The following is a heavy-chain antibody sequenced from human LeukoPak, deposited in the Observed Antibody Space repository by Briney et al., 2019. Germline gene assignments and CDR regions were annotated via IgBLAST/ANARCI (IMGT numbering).Heavy chain of an antibody. D-gene: IGHD5-18*01. V-gene: IGHV4-39*07. CDR1: GGSISSSSYY. Sequence: SETLSLTCTVSGGSISSSSYYWGWIRQPPGKGLEWIGSIYYSGSTYYNPSLKSRVTMSIDTSKNQFSLRLSSVTAADTAVYYCARDGLYSYGYSYFDYWGQGTLVTVFS. CDR3: ARDGLYSYGYSYFDY. CDR2: IYYSGST. J-gene: IGHJ4*02.